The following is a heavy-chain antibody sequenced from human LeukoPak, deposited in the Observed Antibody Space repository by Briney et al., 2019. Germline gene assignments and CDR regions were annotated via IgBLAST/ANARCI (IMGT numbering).Heavy chain of an antibody. D-gene: IGHD3-22*01. Sequence: GESLKISCKGSGYSFTSYWIGWVRQMPGKGLEWMGIIYPGDSDTRYSPSFQGQVTISADKSISTAYLPWSSLKASDTAMYHCARGPYYYDSSGYYAFDIWGQGTMVTVSS. V-gene: IGHV5-51*01. CDR3: ARGPYYYDSSGYYAFDI. J-gene: IGHJ3*02. CDR2: IYPGDSDT. CDR1: GYSFTSYW.